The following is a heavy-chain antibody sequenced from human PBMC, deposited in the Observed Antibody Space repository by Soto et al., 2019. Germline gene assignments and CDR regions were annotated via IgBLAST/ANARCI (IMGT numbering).Heavy chain of an antibody. J-gene: IGHJ5*02. CDR2: ISSSSSTI. D-gene: IGHD2-21*01. CDR1: GFTFSSYS. CDR3: ARGAISKRPLNWFDP. V-gene: IGHV3-48*01. Sequence: EVQLVESGGGLVQPGGSLRLSCAASGFTFSSYSMNWVRQAPGKGLEWVSYISSSSSTIYYADSVKGRFTISRDNAKNSLYLQMNSLRAEDTAVYYCARGAISKRPLNWFDPWGKGTLGTVSS.